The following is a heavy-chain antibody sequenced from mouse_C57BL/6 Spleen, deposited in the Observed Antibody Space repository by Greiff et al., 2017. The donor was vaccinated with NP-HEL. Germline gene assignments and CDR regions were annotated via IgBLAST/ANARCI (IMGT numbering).Heavy chain of an antibody. CDR1: GYTFTSYW. CDR2: IDPSDSYT. J-gene: IGHJ4*01. V-gene: IGHV1-69*01. CDR3: ASSFYAMDY. Sequence: QVQLKQPGAELVMPGASVKLSCKASGYTFTSYWMHWVKQRPGQGLEWIGEIDPSDSYTNYNQKFKGKSTVTVDKSSSTAYMQLSSLTSEDSAVYFCASSFYAMDYWGQGTSVTVSS.